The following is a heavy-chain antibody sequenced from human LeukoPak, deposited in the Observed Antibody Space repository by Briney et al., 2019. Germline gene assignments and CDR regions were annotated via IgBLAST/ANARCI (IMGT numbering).Heavy chain of an antibody. CDR2: IYYSGST. D-gene: IGHD3-10*01. J-gene: IGHJ4*02. V-gene: IGHV4-39*01. CDR1: GDSISSSSYY. Sequence: SETLSLTCTVSGDSISSSSYYWGWIRQPPGKGLEWIGSIYYSGSTYYNPSLRSRVTISADTSKNQLSLKLSSVTAADTAVYYCARHKGNYYGSGSYYNDNWGQGILVTVSS. CDR3: ARHKGNYYGSGSYYNDN.